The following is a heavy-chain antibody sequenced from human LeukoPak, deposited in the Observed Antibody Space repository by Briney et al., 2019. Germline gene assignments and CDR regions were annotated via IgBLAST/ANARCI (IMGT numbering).Heavy chain of an antibody. CDR1: GGSISSSSYY. J-gene: IGHJ4*02. V-gene: IGHV4-39*01. D-gene: IGHD5-24*01. CDR2: IYYSGSS. CDR3: ARHRSGWLQSSFDY. Sequence: SETLSLTCTVSGGSISSSSYYWGWIRQPPGKGLEWIGSIYYSGSSFDNPALKSRVTKSVDTSKNQFSLKLSSVTAADTAVYYCARHRSGWLQSSFDYWGQGTLVTVSS.